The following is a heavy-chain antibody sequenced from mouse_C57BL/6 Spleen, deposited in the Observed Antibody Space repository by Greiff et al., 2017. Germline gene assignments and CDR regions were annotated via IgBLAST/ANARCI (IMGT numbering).Heavy chain of an antibody. Sequence: QVQLKQPGAELVKPGASVKLSCKASGYTFTSYWMQWVKQRPGQGLEWIGEIDPSDSYTNYNQKFKGKATLTVDTSSSTAYMQLSSLTSEDSAVYYCARGRFPWYFDVWGTGTTVTVSS. CDR1: GYTFTSYW. CDR3: ARGRFPWYFDV. J-gene: IGHJ1*03. CDR2: IDPSDSYT. V-gene: IGHV1-50*01.